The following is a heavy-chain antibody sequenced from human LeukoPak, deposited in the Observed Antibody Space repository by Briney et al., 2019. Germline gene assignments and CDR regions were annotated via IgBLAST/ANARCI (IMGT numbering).Heavy chain of an antibody. CDR3: ARHSISCSGDRCYALGFFDY. CDR2: IEPSDSDT. Sequence: GEALRTSWKGSGNSFTSYWNSWGRPMSGKGLEWMWTIEPSDSDTNYRPSCKGDVTTSDDKTISTTHLQCSLKPSDTAMYYCARHSISCSGDRCYALGFFDYWGQGTLVTVSS. V-gene: IGHV5-10-1*01. J-gene: IGHJ4*02. D-gene: IGHD2-15*01. CDR1: GNSFTSYW.